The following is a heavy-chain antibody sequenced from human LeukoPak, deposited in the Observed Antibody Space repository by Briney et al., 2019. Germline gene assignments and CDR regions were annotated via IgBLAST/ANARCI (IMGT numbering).Heavy chain of an antibody. D-gene: IGHD3-22*01. CDR1: GYTLTQLA. CDR2: FDPEDGDR. Sequence: ASVKVSCKVSGYTLTQLAMHWVRQVPGKGLEWMGGFDPEDGDRIYAQRFQGRVTMTEGTSTDTAYMELSSLRSDDTAVYYCSTHANGYYYHWGQGTLVTVSS. CDR3: STHANGYYYH. V-gene: IGHV1-24*01. J-gene: IGHJ4*02.